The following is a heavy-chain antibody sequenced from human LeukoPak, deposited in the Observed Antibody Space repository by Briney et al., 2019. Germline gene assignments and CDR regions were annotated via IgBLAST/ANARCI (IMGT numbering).Heavy chain of an antibody. CDR3: ARSPSAFDI. CDR2: IYYSGST. CDR1: GGSFSGYF. J-gene: IGHJ3*02. Sequence: PSETLSLTCAVYGGSFSGYFWSWIRQPPGKGLEWIGYIYYSGSTNYNPSLKSRVTISVDTSKNQFSLKLSSVTAADTAVYYCARSPSAFDIWGQGTMVTVSS. V-gene: IGHV4-59*12.